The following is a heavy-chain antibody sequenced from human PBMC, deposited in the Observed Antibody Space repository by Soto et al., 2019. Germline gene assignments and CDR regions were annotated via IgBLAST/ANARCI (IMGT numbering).Heavy chain of an antibody. D-gene: IGHD7-27*01. V-gene: IGHV4-59*01. CDR1: GGSISSYY. Sequence: SETLFLTCTVSGGSISSYYWSWIRQPPGKGLEWIGYIYYSGITNYNPSLKSRVTISVDTSKNQFSLKLSSVTAADTAVYYCARVLPTGDGDYWGQGTLVTVSS. CDR3: ARVLPTGDGDY. J-gene: IGHJ4*02. CDR2: IYYSGIT.